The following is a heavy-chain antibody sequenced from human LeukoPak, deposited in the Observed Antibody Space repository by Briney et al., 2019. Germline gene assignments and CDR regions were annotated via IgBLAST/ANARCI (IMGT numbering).Heavy chain of an antibody. J-gene: IGHJ4*02. V-gene: IGHV4-39*01. D-gene: IGHD6-19*01. CDR1: GGSISSSSYY. CDR2: IYYSGST. CDR3: ARPYSSGWIYFDY. Sequence: SETLSLTCTVSGGSISSSSYYWGWIRQPPGKGLVWIGSIYYSGSTYYNPSLKSRVAISVDTSKNQFSLKLSSVTAADTAVYYCARPYSSGWIYFDYWGQGTLVTVSS.